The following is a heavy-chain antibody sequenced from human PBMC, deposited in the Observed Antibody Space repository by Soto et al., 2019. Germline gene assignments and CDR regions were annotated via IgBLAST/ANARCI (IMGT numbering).Heavy chain of an antibody. J-gene: IGHJ6*02. CDR1: GYSFTSYW. V-gene: IGHV5-51*01. Sequence: GESLKISCKGSGYSFTSYWIGWVRQMPGKGLEWMGIIYPGDSDTRYSPSFQGQVTISANKSISTAYLQWSSLKASDTAMYYCARGGSIPSSSGLYGDQYYYYGMDVSGPATIVTVS. CDR3: ARGGSIPSSSGLYGDQYYYYGMDV. CDR2: IYPGDSDT. D-gene: IGHD6-19*01.